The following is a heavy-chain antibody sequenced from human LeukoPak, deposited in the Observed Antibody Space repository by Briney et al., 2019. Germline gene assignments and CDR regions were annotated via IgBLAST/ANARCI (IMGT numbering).Heavy chain of an antibody. Sequence: SEALSLTCTVSGGSISSYYWSWIRQPPGKGLEWIGYIYYSGSTNYNPSLKSRVTISVDTSKNQFSLKLSSVTAADTAVYYCAREAPDYGGLDYWGQGTLVTVSS. CDR1: GGSISSYY. CDR2: IYYSGST. J-gene: IGHJ4*02. CDR3: AREAPDYGGLDY. D-gene: IGHD4-23*01. V-gene: IGHV4-59*01.